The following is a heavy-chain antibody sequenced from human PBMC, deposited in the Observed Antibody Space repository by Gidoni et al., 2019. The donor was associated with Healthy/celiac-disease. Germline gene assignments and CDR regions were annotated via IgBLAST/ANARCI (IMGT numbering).Heavy chain of an antibody. J-gene: IGHJ3*02. V-gene: IGHV3-7*04. CDR2: IKQDGSEK. D-gene: IGHD3-10*01. CDR3: ARPITMVRGVIITDDAFDI. CDR1: GFTFSSYW. Sequence: EVQLVESGGGLVQPGGSLRLSCAASGFTFSSYWMSWVRQAPGKGLEWVANIKQDGSEKYYVDSVKGRFTISRDNAKNSLYLQMNSLRAEDTAVYYCARPITMVRGVIITDDAFDIWGQGTMVTVSS.